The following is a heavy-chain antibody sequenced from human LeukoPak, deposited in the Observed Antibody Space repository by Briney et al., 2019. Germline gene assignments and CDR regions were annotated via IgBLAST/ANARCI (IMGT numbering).Heavy chain of an antibody. CDR2: FDPEDGET. CDR1: GYTLTELS. D-gene: IGHD4-11*01. Sequence: ASVKVSCKVSGYTLTELSMHWVRQAPGKGLEWMGGFDPEDGETIYAQKFQGRVTMTEDTSTDTAYMELSSLRSEDTAVYYCARGMTTVTTNLLDYWGQGTLVTVSS. V-gene: IGHV1-24*01. CDR3: ARGMTTVTTNLLDY. J-gene: IGHJ4*02.